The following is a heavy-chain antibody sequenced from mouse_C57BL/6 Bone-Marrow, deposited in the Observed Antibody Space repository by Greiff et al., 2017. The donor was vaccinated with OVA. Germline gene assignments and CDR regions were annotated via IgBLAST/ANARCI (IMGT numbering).Heavy chain of an antibody. CDR2: LSSGGSYT. D-gene: IGHD1-1*02. CDR3: ARQGLLYAMDY. J-gene: IGHJ4*01. CDR1: GFTFSSYG. Sequence: EVKLMESGGDLVKPGGSLKLSCAASGFTFSSYGMSWVRQTPDKRLEWVATLSSGGSYTYYPDSVKGRFTISRDNAKNTLYLQMSSLKSEDTAMYYCARQGLLYAMDYWGQGTAGTVSS. V-gene: IGHV5-6*01.